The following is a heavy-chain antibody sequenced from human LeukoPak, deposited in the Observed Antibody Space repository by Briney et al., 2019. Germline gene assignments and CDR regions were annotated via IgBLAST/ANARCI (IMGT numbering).Heavy chain of an antibody. CDR3: ARDPHWNLPSGSWFDP. CDR2: ISAYNGNT. J-gene: IGHJ5*02. CDR1: GYTFTSYG. V-gene: IGHV1-18*01. Sequence: ASVKVSCKASGYTFTSYGISWVRQAPGQGLEWMGWISAYNGNTNYAQKLQGRVTMTTDTSTSTAYMELRSLRSDDTAVYYCARDPHWNLPSGSWFDPWGQGTLVTVSS. D-gene: IGHD1-1*01.